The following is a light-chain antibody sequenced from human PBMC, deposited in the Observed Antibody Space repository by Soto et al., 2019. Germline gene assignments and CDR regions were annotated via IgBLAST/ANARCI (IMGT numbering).Light chain of an antibody. J-gene: IGLJ1*01. V-gene: IGLV2-14*01. CDR1: SSDISIYNY. Sequence: QSALTQPASVSGSPGQSITVSCTGTSSDISIYNYVSWYQQHPGKAPKLIIYEVSNRPSGISNRFSGAKSGNTASLTISGLQVEDEADYYCCSYTSSTNYVFGAGTKVTAL. CDR2: EVS. CDR3: CSYTSSTNYV.